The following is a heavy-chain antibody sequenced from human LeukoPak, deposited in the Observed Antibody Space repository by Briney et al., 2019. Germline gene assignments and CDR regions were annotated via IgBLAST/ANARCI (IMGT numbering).Heavy chain of an antibody. CDR1: GDSISSGGYY. V-gene: IGHV4-31*03. D-gene: IGHD3-16*01. J-gene: IGHJ6*02. CDR2: IYYSGST. CDR3: ARDGLNGYGMDV. Sequence: SQTLSLTCTVYGDSISSGGYYWNWIRQHPGKGLEWIGYIYYSGSTYYNPSLKSRVTISVDTSKNQFSLKLSSVTAADTAVYYCARDGLNGYGMDVWGQGTMVTVSS.